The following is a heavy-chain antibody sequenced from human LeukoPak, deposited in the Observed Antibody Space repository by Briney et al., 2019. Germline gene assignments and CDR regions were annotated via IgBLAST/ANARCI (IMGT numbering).Heavy chain of an antibody. Sequence: PSETLSLTCTVSGGSISSSSYYWGWIRQPPGKGLEWIGSIYYSGSTYYNPSLKSRVTISVDTSKNQFSLKLSSVTAADTAVYYCARLSPNSRWFGELLGAFDIWGQGTMVTVSS. J-gene: IGHJ3*02. CDR3: ARLSPNSRWFGELLGAFDI. CDR1: GGSISSSSYY. V-gene: IGHV4-39*07. D-gene: IGHD3-10*01. CDR2: IYYSGST.